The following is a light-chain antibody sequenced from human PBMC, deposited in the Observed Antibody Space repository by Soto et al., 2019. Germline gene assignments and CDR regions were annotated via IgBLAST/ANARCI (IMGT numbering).Light chain of an antibody. CDR1: SSNIGNNY. CDR2: DNN. J-gene: IGLJ1*01. Sequence: QSVLTQPPSVSAAPGQKVTISCSGSSSNIGNNYVSWYQQLPGTAPKLLIYDNNKRPSGIPDRFSGSKSGTSATLGITGLQTGDAADYYCGTWDSSRSASYVFGTGTKVTVL. CDR3: GTWDSSRSASYV. V-gene: IGLV1-51*01.